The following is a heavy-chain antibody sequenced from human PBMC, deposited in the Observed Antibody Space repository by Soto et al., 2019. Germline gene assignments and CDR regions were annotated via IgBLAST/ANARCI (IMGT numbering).Heavy chain of an antibody. J-gene: IGHJ3*02. CDR1: GATFSSYA. CDR2: IIPIFGTA. CDR3: ARGKVGATGPFDAFDI. V-gene: IGHV1-69*06. Sequence: ASVKVSSKASGATFSSYAISWVRQAPGQGLEWMGGIIPIFGTANYAQKFQGRVTITADKSTSTAYMELGSLRSEDTAVFYCARGKVGATGPFDAFDIWGQGTMVTVSS. D-gene: IGHD1-26*01.